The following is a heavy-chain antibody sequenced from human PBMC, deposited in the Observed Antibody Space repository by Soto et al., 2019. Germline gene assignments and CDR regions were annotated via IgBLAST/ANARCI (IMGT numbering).Heavy chain of an antibody. CDR3: AKSIAEAGTGYYFDY. D-gene: IGHD6-13*01. CDR1: GFTFSSYA. Sequence: GGSLRLSCAASGFTFSSYAMSWVRQAPGKGLEWVSAISGSGGSTYYADSVKGRFTISRDNSKNTLYLQMNSLRAEDTAVYYCAKSIAEAGTGYYFDYWGQGTLVTVSS. CDR2: ISGSGGST. V-gene: IGHV3-23*01. J-gene: IGHJ4*02.